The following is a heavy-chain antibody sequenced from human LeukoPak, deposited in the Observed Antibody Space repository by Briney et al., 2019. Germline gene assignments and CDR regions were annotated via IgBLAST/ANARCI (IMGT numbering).Heavy chain of an antibody. V-gene: IGHV3-30*04. Sequence: PGRSLRLSCAASGFTYASYAIHWVRQAPGKGLEWVAVISYDGDYQYYADSVKGRFTISRDNFKNTLYLQMNSLTPEDTAVYYCARDSYDYGDYGNSFDYWGQGTLVTVSS. CDR2: ISYDGDYQ. CDR3: ARDSYDYGDYGNSFDY. D-gene: IGHD4-17*01. CDR1: GFTYASYA. J-gene: IGHJ4*02.